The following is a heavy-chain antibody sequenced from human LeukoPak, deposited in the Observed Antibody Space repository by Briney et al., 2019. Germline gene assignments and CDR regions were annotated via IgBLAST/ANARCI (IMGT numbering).Heavy chain of an antibody. CDR1: GGTFSSYA. CDR3: ARVGSGSYYFDY. CDR2: IIPIFGTA. D-gene: IGHD3-10*01. J-gene: IGHJ4*02. Sequence: ASVKVSCKASGGTFSSYAISWVRQAPGQGLEGMGGIIPIFGTANYAQKFQGRVTITADKSTSTAYMELSSLRSEDTAVYYCARVGSGSYYFDYWGQGTLVTVSS. V-gene: IGHV1-69*06.